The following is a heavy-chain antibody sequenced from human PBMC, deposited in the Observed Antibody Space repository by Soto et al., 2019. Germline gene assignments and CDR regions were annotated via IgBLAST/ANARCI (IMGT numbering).Heavy chain of an antibody. Sequence: EVQLLESGGGLVQPGGSLRLSCAASGFSFNSFAMSWVRQAPGKGLEWVSAISGDGYSTYYADSVKGRFTVSRDNSNNPHYLQMDSLRAADTAVYYCAKSSGYYDSRARFDYWGEGSLVTVSS. V-gene: IGHV3-23*01. D-gene: IGHD3-22*01. CDR2: ISGDGYST. J-gene: IGHJ4*02. CDR1: GFSFNSFA. CDR3: AKSSGYYDSRARFDY.